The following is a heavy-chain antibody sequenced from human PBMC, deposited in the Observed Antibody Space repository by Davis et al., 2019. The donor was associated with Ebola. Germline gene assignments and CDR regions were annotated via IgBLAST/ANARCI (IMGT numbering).Heavy chain of an antibody. CDR1: GFTFNNYA. D-gene: IGHD3-10*01. CDR3: ARDSLVLPYYPGYSGWFDP. V-gene: IGHV3-23*01. CDR2: IGVSGDTT. J-gene: IGHJ5*02. Sequence: PGGSLRLSCAASGFTFNNYAMTWVRQAPGKGLEWVSGIGVSGDTTYYADSVKGRFTVSRDNAKKSLFLQMNSLRAEDTAVYYCARDSLVLPYYPGYSGWFDPWGQGTLVTVSS.